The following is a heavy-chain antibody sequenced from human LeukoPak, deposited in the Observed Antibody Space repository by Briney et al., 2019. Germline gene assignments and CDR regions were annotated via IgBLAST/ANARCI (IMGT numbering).Heavy chain of an antibody. V-gene: IGHV6-1*01. D-gene: IGHD3-10*01. Sequence: QTLSLTCAISGYTFSSYSAAWDCIRQSPARGLVGLVRTYGRSKWYNDYAVSVKSRITINPDTSKNQFSLKLSSVTAADTAVYYCARIYGSGSPGYYYHYMDVWGKGTPVTISS. CDR3: ARIYGSGSPGYYYHYMDV. J-gene: IGHJ6*03. CDR2: TYGRSKWYN. CDR1: GYTFSSYSAA.